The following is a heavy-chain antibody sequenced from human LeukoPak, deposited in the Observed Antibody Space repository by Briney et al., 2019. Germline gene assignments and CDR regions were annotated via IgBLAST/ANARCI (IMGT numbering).Heavy chain of an antibody. CDR2: IIPIFGTA. CDR1: GGTFSSYA. Sequence: SVKVSCKASGGTFSSYAISWERQAPGQGLEWMGGIIPIFGTANYAQKFQGRVTITADESTSTAYMELSSLRSEDTAVYYCARDRLATRWFDPWGQGTLVTVSS. V-gene: IGHV1-69*13. J-gene: IGHJ5*02. CDR3: ARDRLATRWFDP.